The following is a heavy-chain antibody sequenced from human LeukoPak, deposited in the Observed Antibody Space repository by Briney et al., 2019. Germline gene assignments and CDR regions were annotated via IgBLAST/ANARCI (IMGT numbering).Heavy chain of an antibody. CDR1: GGSFSGYY. CDR2: INHSGST. J-gene: IGHJ3*02. D-gene: IGHD3-3*01. V-gene: IGHV4-34*01. CDR3: ARGRQRPKYYDFWSGPRVGAFDI. Sequence: SETLSLTCAVYGGSFSGYYWSWIRQPPGKGLEWIGEINHSGSTNYNPSLKSRVTISVDTSKNQFSLKLSSVTAADTAVYYCARGRQRPKYYDFWSGPRVGAFDIWGQGTMVTVSS.